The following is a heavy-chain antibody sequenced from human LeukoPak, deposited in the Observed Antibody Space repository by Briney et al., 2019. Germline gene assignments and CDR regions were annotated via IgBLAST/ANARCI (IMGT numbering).Heavy chain of an antibody. CDR2: IKPDSDHT. D-gene: IGHD3-16*01. V-gene: IGHV1-2*02. CDR3: AREKDTSLDY. Sequence: ASVRVSCKASGYIFTGYYLHWVRQAPGQGLEWMGWIKPDSDHTNYAQKFQGRVTMTRDTSISTAYMELTRLRSDDTAVYYCAREKDTSLDYWGQGTLVTVSS. J-gene: IGHJ4*02. CDR1: GYIFTGYY.